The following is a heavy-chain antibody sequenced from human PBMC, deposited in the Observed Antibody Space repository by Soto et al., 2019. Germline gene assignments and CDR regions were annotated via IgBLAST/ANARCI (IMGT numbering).Heavy chain of an antibody. Sequence: SETLSLTYTVFGGSIRSYCCSWIRQHTGKGLEWIGDIYYSGSTYYNQSLKSRLAISVDTTKNQYSLKLSSVTAADTAVFYCARHVPFGGIIVYYFDSWGQGTLVTVSS. V-gene: IGHV4-59*08. J-gene: IGHJ4*02. CDR3: ARHVPFGGIIVYYFDS. D-gene: IGHD3-16*02. CDR1: GGSIRSYC. CDR2: IYYSGST.